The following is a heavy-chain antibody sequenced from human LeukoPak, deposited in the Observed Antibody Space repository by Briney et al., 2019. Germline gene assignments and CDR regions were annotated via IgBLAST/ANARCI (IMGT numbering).Heavy chain of an antibody. V-gene: IGHV5-10-1*01. CDR2: IDTSDSYT. D-gene: IGHD2-15*01. CDR3: ARLHCSGGTCYPADAFDI. Sequence: GESLRISCKGSGYSFTSYWISWVRQMPGKGLEWMGRIDTSDSYTNYSPSFQGHVTISADKSISTAYLQWSSLKASDTAMYYCARLHCSGGTCYPADAFDIWGQGTMVTVSS. CDR1: GYSFTSYW. J-gene: IGHJ3*02.